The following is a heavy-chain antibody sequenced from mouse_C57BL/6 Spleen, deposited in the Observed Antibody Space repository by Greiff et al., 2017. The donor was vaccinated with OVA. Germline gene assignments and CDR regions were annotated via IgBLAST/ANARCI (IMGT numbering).Heavy chain of an antibody. CDR1: GYTFTDYE. V-gene: IGHV1-15*01. CDR2: IDPETGGT. Sequence: VQLQQSGAELVRPGASVTLSCKASGYTFTDYEMHWVKQTPVHGLEWIGAIDPETGGTAYTQKFKGKAILTADKSSSTAYMELRSLTSEDSAVYYCTRGVLLYAMDYWGQGTSVTVSS. CDR3: TRGVLLYAMDY. J-gene: IGHJ4*01. D-gene: IGHD1-1*01.